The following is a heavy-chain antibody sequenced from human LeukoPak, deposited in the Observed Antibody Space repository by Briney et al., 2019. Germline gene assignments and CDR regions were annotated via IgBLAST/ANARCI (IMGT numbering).Heavy chain of an antibody. D-gene: IGHD5-24*01. J-gene: IGHJ4*02. CDR3: AKRERWLQFYY. V-gene: IGHV3-23*01. CDR2: ISGSGGST. Sequence: GGSLRLSCAASGFTFSSYGMSWVRQAPGKGLEWVSAISGSGGSTYYADSVKGRFTISRDNSKNTLYLQMNSLRAEDTAIYYCAKRERWLQFYYWGQGTLVTVSS. CDR1: GFTFSSYG.